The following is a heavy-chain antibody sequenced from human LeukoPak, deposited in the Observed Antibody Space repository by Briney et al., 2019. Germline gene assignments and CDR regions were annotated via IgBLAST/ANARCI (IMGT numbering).Heavy chain of an antibody. CDR2: IHYSGST. V-gene: IGHV4-59*01. CDR1: GDSISTYY. J-gene: IGHJ1*01. Sequence: SETLSLTCTVSGDSISTYYWSWIRQPPGKALEWIGYIHYSGSTNYNPSLTSRVTISVDTSKNQFSLKLSSVAAADTAVYYCARDRGTGWYKRAEYFHHWGQGTLVTVSS. D-gene: IGHD6-19*01. CDR3: ARDRGTGWYKRAEYFHH.